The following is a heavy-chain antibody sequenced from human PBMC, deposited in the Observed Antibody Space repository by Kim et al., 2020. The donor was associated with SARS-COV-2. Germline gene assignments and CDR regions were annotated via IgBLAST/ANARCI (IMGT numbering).Heavy chain of an antibody. CDR1: GYTFTGYY. D-gene: IGHD6-19*01. CDR3: ARAVGSSGWYGYYFDY. Sequence: ASVKVSCKASGYTFTGYYMHWVRQAPGQGLEWMGRINPNSGGTNYAQKFQGRVTMTRDTSISTAYMELSRLRSDDTAVYYCARAVGSSGWYGYYFDYWGQGTLVTVSS. J-gene: IGHJ4*02. V-gene: IGHV1-2*06. CDR2: INPNSGGT.